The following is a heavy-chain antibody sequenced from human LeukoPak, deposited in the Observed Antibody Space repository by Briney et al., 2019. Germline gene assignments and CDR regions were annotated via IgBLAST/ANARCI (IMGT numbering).Heavy chain of an antibody. V-gene: IGHV1-2*06. D-gene: IGHD7-27*01. J-gene: IGHJ4*02. CDR2: INSNTGGT. Sequence: ASVKVSCKASGYTFIHYFIHWVRQAPGQGLEWMGRINSNTGGTEYTHKFQGRVTMTRDTSITTVYMELTGLTSDDTAVYYCARDLSSTSNWELDYWGQGTLVTVSS. CDR3: ARDLSSTSNWELDY. CDR1: GYTFIHYF.